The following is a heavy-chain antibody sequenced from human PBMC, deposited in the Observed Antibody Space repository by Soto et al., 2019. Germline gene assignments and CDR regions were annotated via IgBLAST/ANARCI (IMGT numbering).Heavy chain of an antibody. J-gene: IGHJ4*02. CDR3: ARDDTTGLLEF. CDR2: VYHTGRT. V-gene: IGHV4-59*01. Sequence: WTWIRQSPGKGLEWIGYVYHTGRTEYNPSLESRVTISIDMSKKQFSLQLTSVTAADTAADFCARDDTTGLLEFWGQGTLVTVSS.